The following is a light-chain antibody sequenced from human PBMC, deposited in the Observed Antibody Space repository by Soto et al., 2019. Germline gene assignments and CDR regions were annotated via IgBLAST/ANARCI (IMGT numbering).Light chain of an antibody. CDR3: CSYSLNSSYA. CDR1: SGDVGSYSH. CDR2: EGS. V-gene: IGLV2-23*01. J-gene: IGLJ1*01. Sequence: QSVRTRAASGNGADGEASTIACTGTSGDVGSYSHVSWYQQHPGKAPRLIIYEGSKRPSAVSHRFSASRSDKTASLTISGLQAEDEAAYYCCSYSLNSSYAFGPGTKVTVL.